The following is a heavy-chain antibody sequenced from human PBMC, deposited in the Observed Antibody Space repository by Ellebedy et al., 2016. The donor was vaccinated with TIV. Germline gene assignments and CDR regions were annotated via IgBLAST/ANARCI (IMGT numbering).Heavy chain of an antibody. CDR1: GGSISSYY. D-gene: IGHD3-16*02. Sequence: SETLSLXXTVSGGSISSYYWSWIRQPPGKGLEWIGYIYYSGSTNYNPSLKSRVTISVDTSKNQFSLKLSSVTAADTAVYYCASSDYVWGSYRTFDYWGQGTLVTVSS. CDR3: ASSDYVWGSYRTFDY. CDR2: IYYSGST. V-gene: IGHV4-59*01. J-gene: IGHJ4*02.